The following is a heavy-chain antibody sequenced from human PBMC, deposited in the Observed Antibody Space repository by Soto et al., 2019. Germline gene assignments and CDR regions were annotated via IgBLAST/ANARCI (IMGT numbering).Heavy chain of an antibody. J-gene: IGHJ4*02. V-gene: IGHV4-59*01. CDR2: IFYTGST. CDR3: ARLNRGTYDY. Sequence: SETLSLTCAVSGGSISSYYWSWVRQPPGKGLEWLGYIFYTGSTDYNPALKGRVTISVDTSKNQFSLKLTSATAADTAVYYCARLNRGTYDYWGQGALVTVSS. CDR1: GGSISSYY.